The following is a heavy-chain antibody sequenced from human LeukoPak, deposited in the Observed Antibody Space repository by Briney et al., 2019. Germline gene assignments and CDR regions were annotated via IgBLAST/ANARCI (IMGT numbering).Heavy chain of an antibody. Sequence: PGGSLRLSCATSGFIFSSHWMSWVRQAPGKGLDWVAHIRQDGIEKQYLGSVRGRFTISRDSTKNSMYLQMDRLRDEDTAVYYCARAGRSFYGGSSDYWGQGTLVTVSS. CDR3: ARAGRSFYGGSSDY. V-gene: IGHV3-7*01. CDR2: IRQDGIEK. J-gene: IGHJ4*02. CDR1: GFIFSSHW. D-gene: IGHD4-23*01.